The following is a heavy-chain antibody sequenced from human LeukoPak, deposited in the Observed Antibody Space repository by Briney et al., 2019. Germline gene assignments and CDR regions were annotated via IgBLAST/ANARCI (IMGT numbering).Heavy chain of an antibody. CDR3: ARAVIRRAFDY. Sequence: PGGSLRLSCAASGFTFSSYWMHWVRQAPGKGLVWVSRINSDGSSTSYADSVKCRFTISKDNAKNTLYLQMNSLRAEDTAVYYCARAVIRRAFDYWGQGTLVTVSS. D-gene: IGHD3-16*02. CDR1: GFTFSSYW. CDR2: INSDGSST. J-gene: IGHJ4*02. V-gene: IGHV3-74*01.